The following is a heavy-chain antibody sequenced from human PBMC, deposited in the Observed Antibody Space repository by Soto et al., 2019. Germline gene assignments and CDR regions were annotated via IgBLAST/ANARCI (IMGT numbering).Heavy chain of an antibody. J-gene: IGHJ6*02. CDR1: GFTFSSYA. CDR2: ISYDGSNK. CDR3: ARDSEAAAGSGHYYYGMDV. Sequence: QVQLVESGGGVVQPGRSLRLSCAASGFTFSSYAMHWVRQAPGKGLEWVAVISYDGSNKYYADSVKGRSTISRDNSKNTMYLQMNSLRAEDTAVYYCARDSEAAAGSGHYYYGMDVWGQGTTVTVSS. D-gene: IGHD6-13*01. V-gene: IGHV3-30-3*01.